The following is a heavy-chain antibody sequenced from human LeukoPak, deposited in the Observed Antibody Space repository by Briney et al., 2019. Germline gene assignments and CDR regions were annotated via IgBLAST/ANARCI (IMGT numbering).Heavy chain of an antibody. J-gene: IGHJ3*02. CDR1: GFTFTKYW. CDR3: TDLSTGDAFDI. D-gene: IGHD1-1*01. V-gene: IGHV3-74*01. Sequence: GGSLRLSCAASGFTFTKYWMHWVRQPPGKGPVWVARINSDGSSTSYADSVKGRFTISRDNARNTLYLQMNSLRAEDTAVYYCTDLSTGDAFDIWGQGTMVTVSS. CDR2: INSDGSST.